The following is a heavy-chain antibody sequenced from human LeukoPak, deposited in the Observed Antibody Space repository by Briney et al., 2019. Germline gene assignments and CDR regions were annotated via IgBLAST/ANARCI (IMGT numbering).Heavy chain of an antibody. J-gene: IGHJ4*02. CDR3: ARRSGGSSTFDY. V-gene: IGHV4-59*01. CDR1: GGSISSYY. CDR2: IYYSGSA. Sequence: PSETLSLTCTVSGGSISSYYWSWIRQPPGKGLEWIGYIYYSGSAYYNPSLKSRVTISVDTSKNQFSLKLSSVTAADTAVYYCARRSGGSSTFDYWGQGTLVTVSS. D-gene: IGHD2-15*01.